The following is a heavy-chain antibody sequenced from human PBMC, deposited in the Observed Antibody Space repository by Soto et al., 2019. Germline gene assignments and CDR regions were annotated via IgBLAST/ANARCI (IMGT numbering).Heavy chain of an antibody. D-gene: IGHD2-2*01. CDR3: ARLNIVVVPAAPSYYYMDV. Sequence: QLQLQESGPGLVKPSETLSLTCTVSGGSISSSSYYWGWIRQPPGKGLEWIGSIYYSGSTYYNPSLKSRVPISVDTSKNQFSLQLSSVTAADTAVYYCARLNIVVVPAAPSYYYMDVWGKGTTVTVSS. CDR2: IYYSGST. V-gene: IGHV4-39*01. CDR1: GGSISSSSYY. J-gene: IGHJ6*03.